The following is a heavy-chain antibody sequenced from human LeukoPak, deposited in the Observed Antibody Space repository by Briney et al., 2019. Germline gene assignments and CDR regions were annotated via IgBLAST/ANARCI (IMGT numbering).Heavy chain of an antibody. J-gene: IGHJ3*01. D-gene: IGHD2-2*01. Sequence: GGSLRLSCVASEFTFSDYTMNWVRQAPGKGLEWVSSISSRSSFIYYADSVRGRFTISRDNARNSVYLQMDSLRAEDTAVYFYARDWARTGYCSSANCPDAFDLWGQGTMVTVSS. CDR3: ARDWARTGYCSSANCPDAFDL. CDR2: ISSRSSFI. V-gene: IGHV3-21*01. CDR1: EFTFSDYT.